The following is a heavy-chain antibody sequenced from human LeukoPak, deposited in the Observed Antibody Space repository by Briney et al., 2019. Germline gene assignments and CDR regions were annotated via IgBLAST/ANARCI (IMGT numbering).Heavy chain of an antibody. J-gene: IGHJ4*02. CDR1: GFTFSTYW. Sequence: GGSLRLSCAASGFTFSTYWMSWVRQAAGKGLELVAIIKQDGTEKYYVDSVKGRFTISRDNAENSLCLQMNSLRAEDTAVYYCAGGVGASHFDYWGQGTLVTVSS. CDR2: IKQDGTEK. V-gene: IGHV3-7*04. CDR3: AGGVGASHFDY. D-gene: IGHD1-26*01.